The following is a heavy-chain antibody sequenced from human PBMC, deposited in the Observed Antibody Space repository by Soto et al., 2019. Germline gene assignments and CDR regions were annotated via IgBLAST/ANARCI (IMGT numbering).Heavy chain of an antibody. D-gene: IGHD1-7*01. Sequence: ASVKVSCKASGGTFSSYAISWVRQAPGQGLEWMGGIIPIFGTANYAQKFQGRATITADKSTSTAYMELSSLRSEDTAVYYCASPYNWNYISFDYWGQGTLVTVSS. CDR1: GGTFSSYA. CDR3: ASPYNWNYISFDY. J-gene: IGHJ4*02. V-gene: IGHV1-69*06. CDR2: IIPIFGTA.